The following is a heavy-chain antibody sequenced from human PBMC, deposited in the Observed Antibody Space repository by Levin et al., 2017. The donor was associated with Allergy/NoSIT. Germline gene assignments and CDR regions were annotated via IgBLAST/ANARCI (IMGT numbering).Heavy chain of an antibody. V-gene: IGHV3-48*03. Sequence: PGGSLRLSCAASGFTFSSYEMNWVRQAPGKGLEWVSYISSSGSTIYYADSVKGRFTISRDNAKNSLYLQMNSLRAEDTAVYYCARVNGVRTVDMGMDVWGQGTTVTVSS. CDR3: ARVNGVRTVDMGMDV. CDR2: ISSSGSTI. J-gene: IGHJ6*02. CDR1: GFTFSSYE. D-gene: IGHD2-8*01.